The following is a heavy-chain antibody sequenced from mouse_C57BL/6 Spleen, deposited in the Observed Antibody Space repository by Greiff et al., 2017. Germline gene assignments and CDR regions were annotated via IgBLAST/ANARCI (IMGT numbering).Heavy chain of an antibody. V-gene: IGHV1-15*01. CDR3: TRGGGNDLYFYY. CDR2: IDPETGGT. CDR1: GYTFTDYE. J-gene: IGHJ2*01. Sequence: VQLQQSGAELVRPGASVTLSCKASGYTFTDYEMHWVKQTPVHGLEWIGAIDPETGGTAYHQKFKGKAILTADKSSSTAYMELRRLTSEDSAVYYCTRGGGNDLYFYYWGQGTTLTVSS.